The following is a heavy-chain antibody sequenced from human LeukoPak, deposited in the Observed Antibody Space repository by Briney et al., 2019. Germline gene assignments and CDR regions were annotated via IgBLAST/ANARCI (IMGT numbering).Heavy chain of an antibody. V-gene: IGHV3-33*01. D-gene: IGHD3-9*01. CDR3: AREETYYDILTGYYKAFDY. Sequence: GGSLRLSCAASGFTFSSYGMHWVRQAPGKGLEWVAVIWYDGSNKYYADSVKGRFTISRDNSENTLYLQMNSMRAEDTAVYYCAREETYYDILTGYYKAFDYWGQGTLVTVSS. CDR1: GFTFSSYG. CDR2: IWYDGSNK. J-gene: IGHJ4*02.